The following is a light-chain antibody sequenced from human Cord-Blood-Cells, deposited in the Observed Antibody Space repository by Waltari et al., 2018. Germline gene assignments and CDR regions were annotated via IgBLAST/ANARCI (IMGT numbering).Light chain of an antibody. J-gene: IGKJ2*01. CDR3: QQYYSTPYT. Sequence: DIVLNQSPDSLAVSLGARATINCKSSQSVLYSSNNKNYLALYQKKPGQPPKLLIYWASTRESGVPDRFSGSGTVTDFTLTISSLQAEDVSVYYCQQYYSTPYTFGQGTKLEIK. CDR1: QSVLYSSNNKNY. CDR2: WAS. V-gene: IGKV4-1*01.